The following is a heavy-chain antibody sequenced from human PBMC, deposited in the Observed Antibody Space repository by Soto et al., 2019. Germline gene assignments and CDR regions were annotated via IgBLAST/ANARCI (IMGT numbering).Heavy chain of an antibody. CDR3: ASDLGGSYYAPVDY. D-gene: IGHD1-26*01. Sequence: QVQLVQSGAEVKKPGASVKVSCKASGYTFTSYGISWVRQAPGQGLEWMGWISAYNGNTKYAQKLQGIVATATNATASASYMDLRSLRSDDTAVYYCASDLGGSYYAPVDYWGQGTLVTVSS. CDR2: ISAYNGNT. CDR1: GYTFTSYG. V-gene: IGHV1-18*01. J-gene: IGHJ4*02.